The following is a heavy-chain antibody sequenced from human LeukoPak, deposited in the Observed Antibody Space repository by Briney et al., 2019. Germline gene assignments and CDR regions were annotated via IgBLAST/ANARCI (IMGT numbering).Heavy chain of an antibody. D-gene: IGHD1-20*01. CDR2: NNGDGSST. Sequence: PGGSLRLSCVVSGLTLSSYWMHWVRQAPGKGLVWVSRNNGDGSSTSYADSVKGRFTMSRDDAKNTLYLQMNSLRAEDTAVYYCARGVDNWNDLLNYWGQGTLVTVSS. CDR3: ARGVDNWNDLLNY. CDR1: GLTLSSYW. J-gene: IGHJ4*02. V-gene: IGHV3-74*01.